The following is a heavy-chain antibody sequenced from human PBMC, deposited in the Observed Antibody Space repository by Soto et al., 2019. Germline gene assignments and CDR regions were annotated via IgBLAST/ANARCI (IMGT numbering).Heavy chain of an antibody. CDR1: GISTSSYW. CDR3: VTGYHSDY. Sequence: GGSLRLSCAASGISTSSYWMGWVRQAPGRGLEWVASIKRDGSEKYYMDSLKGRFTISRDNALNSLYLQMNSLRAEDTAVYFCVTGYHSDYWGQGTLVTVSS. D-gene: IGHD5-18*01. V-gene: IGHV3-7*03. CDR2: IKRDGSEK. J-gene: IGHJ4*02.